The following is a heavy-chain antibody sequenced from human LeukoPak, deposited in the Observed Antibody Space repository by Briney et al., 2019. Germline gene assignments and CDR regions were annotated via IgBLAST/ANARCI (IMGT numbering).Heavy chain of an antibody. Sequence: ASVKVSCKTSGYVFTSFYIHWVRQAPGQGLEWMGVIYPHGGETDRAQKFQGRVTITRDMSTSTAYMELSSLRSEDTAVYYCAAEQSPGVVPAARTHYYYYYYMDVWGKGTTVTVSS. V-gene: IGHV1-46*01. D-gene: IGHD2-2*01. CDR1: GYVFTSFY. CDR3: AAEQSPGVVPAARTHYYYYYYMDV. CDR2: IYPHGGET. J-gene: IGHJ6*03.